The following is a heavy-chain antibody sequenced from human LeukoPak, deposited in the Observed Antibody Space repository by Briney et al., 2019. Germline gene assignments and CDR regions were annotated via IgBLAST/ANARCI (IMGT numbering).Heavy chain of an antibody. CDR3: VRERFHGSGAPKFDF. D-gene: IGHD3-10*01. CDR2: ISGSGSYI. J-gene: IGHJ4*02. V-gene: IGHV3-21*06. CDR1: GFTFSSYE. Sequence: GGSLRLSCAASGFTFSSYEMNWVRQTPRKGLEWVSCISGSGSYIYYADSLRGRFTISRDNAKNSLILQVNSLRAEDTAVYYCVRERFHGSGAPKFDFWGQGTLVTVSS.